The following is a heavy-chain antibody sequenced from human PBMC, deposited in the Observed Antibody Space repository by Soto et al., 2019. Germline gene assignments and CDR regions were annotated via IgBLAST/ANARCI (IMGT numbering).Heavy chain of an antibody. D-gene: IGHD2-2*01. V-gene: IGHV5-51*01. CDR3: ARHTSNFRYYYYAMAV. Sequence: LGESLKISCKGSGYTFTDYWIGWGRQLPGKGLEWMGIIYPGDTDTRYSPSFQGHVTITVDKSTNTAYLQWNTLRASDTAMYYCARHTSNFRYYYYAMAVWGLGTTVTVSS. CDR2: IYPGDTDT. J-gene: IGHJ6*02. CDR1: GYTFTDYW.